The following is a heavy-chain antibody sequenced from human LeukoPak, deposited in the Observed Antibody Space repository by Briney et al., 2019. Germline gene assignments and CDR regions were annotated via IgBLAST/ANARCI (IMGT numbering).Heavy chain of an antibody. CDR2: ISAGNGNT. D-gene: IGHD1-26*01. CDR1: GYTSTSYA. J-gene: IGHJ4*02. CDR3: ARDSGSGSNDY. Sequence: ASVKVPCKASGYTSTSYAIHWVRQAPGQRLEWMGWISAGNGNTKHSQNFQGRVTFISNTSATTAFMELSSLRSEDAAVYYCARDSGSGSNDYWGQGTLVTVSS. V-gene: IGHV1-3*01.